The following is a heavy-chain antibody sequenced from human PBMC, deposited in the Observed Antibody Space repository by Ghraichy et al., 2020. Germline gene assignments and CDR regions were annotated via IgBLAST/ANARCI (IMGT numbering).Heavy chain of an antibody. CDR3: ARQGIAVAGEIEEFDY. CDR1: GGSISSSSYY. D-gene: IGHD6-19*01. Sequence: SDTLSLTCTVSGGSISSSSYYWGWIRQPPVKGLEWIGSIYYSGSTYYNPSLKSRVTISVDTSKNQFSLKLSSVTAADTDVYYCARQGIAVAGEIEEFDYWGQGTLVTVSS. J-gene: IGHJ4*02. CDR2: IYYSGST. V-gene: IGHV4-39*01.